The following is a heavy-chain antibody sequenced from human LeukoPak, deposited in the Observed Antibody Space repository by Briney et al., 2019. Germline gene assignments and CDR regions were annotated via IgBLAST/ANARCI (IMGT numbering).Heavy chain of an antibody. V-gene: IGHV1-8*01. Sequence: GASVKVSCKASGYTFTSYDINWVRQATGQGLEWMGWMNPNSGNTGYAQKFQGRVTMTRNTSISTAYMELSSLRSEDTAVYYWARGHTRREAAGLNWFDPWGQGTLVTVSS. D-gene: IGHD6-13*01. J-gene: IGHJ5*02. CDR2: MNPNSGNT. CDR1: GYTFTSYD. CDR3: ARGHTRREAAGLNWFDP.